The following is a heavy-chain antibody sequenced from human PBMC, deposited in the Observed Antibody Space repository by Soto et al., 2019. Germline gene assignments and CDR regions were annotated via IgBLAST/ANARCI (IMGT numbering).Heavy chain of an antibody. Sequence: ASETLSLTCTVSGGSISSGGYYWSWIRQHPGKGLEWIGYIYYSGSTYYNPSLKSRVTISVDTSKNQFSLKLSSVTAADTAVYHCARDYDYYDSSGPLDWGQGTLVTVSS. V-gene: IGHV4-31*03. CDR2: IYYSGST. D-gene: IGHD3-22*01. CDR3: ARDYDYYDSSGPLD. J-gene: IGHJ4*02. CDR1: GGSISSGGYY.